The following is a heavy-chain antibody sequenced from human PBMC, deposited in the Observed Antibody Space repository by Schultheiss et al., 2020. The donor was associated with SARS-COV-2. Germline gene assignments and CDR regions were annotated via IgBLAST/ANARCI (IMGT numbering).Heavy chain of an antibody. J-gene: IGHJ6*02. Sequence: SETLSLTCTVSGGSISSYYWSWIRQPPGKGLEWIGEINHSGSTNYNPSLKSRVTISVDTSKNQFSMRLRSVAAADTAVYYCARVVGGPTFEAFFGMDVWGQGTTVTVSS. CDR1: GGSISSYY. D-gene: IGHD1-26*01. CDR2: INHSGST. V-gene: IGHV4-59*12. CDR3: ARVVGGPTFEAFFGMDV.